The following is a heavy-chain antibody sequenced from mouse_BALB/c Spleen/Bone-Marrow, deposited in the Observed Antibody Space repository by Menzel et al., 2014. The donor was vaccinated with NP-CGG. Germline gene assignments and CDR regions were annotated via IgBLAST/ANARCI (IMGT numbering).Heavy chain of an antibody. CDR2: ISYSGST. CDR1: GDSITSGY. Sequence: EVMLVESGPSLVKPSQTLSLTCSVTGDSITSGYWNWIRKFPGNKLEYMGYISYSGSTYYNPSLKSRISITRDTSKNQYSLQLNSVTSEDTATYLCARPSYDYDLAWFAYWGQVTVVTVSA. J-gene: IGHJ3*01. D-gene: IGHD2-4*01. V-gene: IGHV3-8*02. CDR3: ARPSYDYDLAWFAY.